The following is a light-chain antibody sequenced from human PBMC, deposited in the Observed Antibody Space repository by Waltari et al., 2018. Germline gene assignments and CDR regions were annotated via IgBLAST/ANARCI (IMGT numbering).Light chain of an antibody. J-gene: IGKJ3*01. Sequence: DIQMTQSPLTLSASVGDRVTITCRASQTISNWLAWYQQKPGKAPKLLIYKTFSLESGVPSRFIGSGSGTEFTLTISSLQPDDFATYYCQQYSDYSFTFGPGTTVDIK. V-gene: IGKV1-5*03. CDR2: KTF. CDR1: QTISNW. CDR3: QQYSDYSFT.